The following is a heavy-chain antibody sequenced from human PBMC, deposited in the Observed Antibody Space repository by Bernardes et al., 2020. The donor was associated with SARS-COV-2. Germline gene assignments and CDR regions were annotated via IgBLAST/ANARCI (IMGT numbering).Heavy chain of an antibody. D-gene: IGHD4-17*01. V-gene: IGHV3-33*01. CDR2: IWHDGSRE. J-gene: IGHJ5*01. CDR3: ATEDGEWLES. Sequence: GYLSPSSAASGFTVRDYTRHWVRPAPGKGLEWVAVIWHDGSREYYVDSVKGRFAISRDNSNNTLYLQMNNLRVEDTALYRCATEDGEWLESWGQGTLVTVSS. CDR1: GFTVRDYT.